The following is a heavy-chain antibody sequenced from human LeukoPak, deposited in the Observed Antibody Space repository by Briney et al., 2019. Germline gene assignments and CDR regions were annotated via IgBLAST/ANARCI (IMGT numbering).Heavy chain of an antibody. CDR2: IYYSGST. CDR3: AGHGCSSTSCYAEHYYYYMDV. J-gene: IGHJ6*03. D-gene: IGHD2-2*01. V-gene: IGHV4-39*01. CDR1: GGSISSSSYY. Sequence: PSETLSLTCTVSGGSISSSSYYWGWIRQPPGKGLEWIGSIYYSGSTYYNPSLKSRVTISVDTSKNQFSLKLSSVTAADTAVYYCAGHGCSSTSCYAEHYYYYMDVWGKGTTVTVSS.